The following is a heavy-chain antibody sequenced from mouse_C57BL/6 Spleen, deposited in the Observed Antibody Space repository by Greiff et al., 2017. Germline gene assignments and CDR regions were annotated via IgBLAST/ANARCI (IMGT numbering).Heavy chain of an antibody. CDR1: GFTFSDYG. J-gene: IGHJ1*03. D-gene: IGHD1-1*01. CDR3: AGFLREWYVDV. CDR2: ISSGSSTI. Sequence: DVMLVESGGGLVKPGGSLKFSCAASGFTFSDYGMHWVRQAPEKGLEWVAYISSGSSTIYYADTVQGRFTISRDNAKNTLFLQMTSLRSEDTAMYYCAGFLREWYVDVWSTGTTVTVSS. V-gene: IGHV5-17*01.